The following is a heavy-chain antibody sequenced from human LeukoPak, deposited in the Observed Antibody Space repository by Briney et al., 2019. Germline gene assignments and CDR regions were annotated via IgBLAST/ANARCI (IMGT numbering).Heavy chain of an antibody. CDR2: VNPVSGRT. J-gene: IGHJ5*02. D-gene: IGHD1-26*01. CDR1: GYTFTGYY. CDR3: ARADRLDGSPYLIGP. V-gene: IGHV1-2*02. Sequence: ASVKVSCKASGYTFTGYYMHWVRQAPGQGLEWMGWVNPVSGRTSITQKFRDKITLTRDTSITTFYMEVTWLTSDDAAIYYCARADRLDGSPYLIGPWGQGTLVTVSS.